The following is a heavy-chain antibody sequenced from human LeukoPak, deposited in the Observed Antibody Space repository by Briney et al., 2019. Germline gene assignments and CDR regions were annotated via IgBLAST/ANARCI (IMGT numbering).Heavy chain of an antibody. CDR1: GFTFSSYA. CDR2: INGIGGST. J-gene: IGHJ3*02. CDR3: ARAKRNGFDI. V-gene: IGHV3-23*01. Sequence: PGGSLRLSCAASGFTFSSYAMSWVRQAPGKGLEWVSAINGIGGSTYYADSVKGRFAISRDNARSSLHLQMNSLRAEDTAVYYCARAKRNGFDIWGQGTMVTVSS.